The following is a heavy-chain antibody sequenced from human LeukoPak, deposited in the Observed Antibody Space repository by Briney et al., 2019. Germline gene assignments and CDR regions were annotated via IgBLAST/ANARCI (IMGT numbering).Heavy chain of an antibody. CDR2: INPDGRDT. J-gene: IGHJ1*01. V-gene: IGHV3-7*01. CDR1: GFTFNRCW. Sequence: GGSLRLSCVVSGFTFNRCWMNWVRQAPGKGLEWVAHINPDGRDTYYVDSVKGRFTISRDNAQNSMYLQMNSLRVEDTAVYYCTSWGDTTAEYFQRWGQGTLVTVSS. CDR3: TSWGDTTAEYFQR. D-gene: IGHD2-21*02.